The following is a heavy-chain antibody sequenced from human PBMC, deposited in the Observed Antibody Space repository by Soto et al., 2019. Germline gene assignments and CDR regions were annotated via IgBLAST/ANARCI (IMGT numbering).Heavy chain of an antibody. D-gene: IGHD3-10*01. V-gene: IGHV3-30-3*01. Sequence: GGSLRLSCAASGFTFISYAMHWVRQAPGKGLEWVAVISSDGSTEYYADSVKGRFTISRDNSKNTVYLQMNSLRSEDTAVYYCARSRHGSGSYTHFYYGLDVWGQGTTVTVSS. CDR1: GFTFISYA. CDR2: ISSDGSTE. J-gene: IGHJ6*02. CDR3: ARSRHGSGSYTHFYYGLDV.